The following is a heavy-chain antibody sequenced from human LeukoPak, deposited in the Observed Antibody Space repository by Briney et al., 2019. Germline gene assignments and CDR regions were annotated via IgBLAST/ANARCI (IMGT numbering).Heavy chain of an antibody. CDR2: ISAYNGNT. Sequence: GASVKVSCKASGYTFTSYGISWEGQAPGQGREWMGWISAYNGNTNYAQKLQGRVTITTDTSTSTAYMELRSLRSDDTALYYCAREVNTGDLLWFGELSGYYGMDVWGQGTTVTVSS. CDR3: AREVNTGDLLWFGELSGYYGMDV. J-gene: IGHJ6*02. D-gene: IGHD3-10*01. CDR1: GYTFTSYG. V-gene: IGHV1-18*01.